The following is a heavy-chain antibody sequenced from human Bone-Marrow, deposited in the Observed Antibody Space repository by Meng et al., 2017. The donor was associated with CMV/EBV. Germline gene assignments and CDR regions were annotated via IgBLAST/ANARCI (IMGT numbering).Heavy chain of an antibody. Sequence: SLKISCAASGFTFDDYAMHWVRQAPGKGLEWVSGISWNSGSIGYADSVKGRFTISRDNAKNSLYLQMNSLRAEDTAVYYCAAGRYYYDSSGPDAFDIWGQGTMVTVSS. CDR3: AAGRYYYDSSGPDAFDI. D-gene: IGHD3-22*01. V-gene: IGHV3-9*01. J-gene: IGHJ3*02. CDR2: ISWNSGSI. CDR1: GFTFDDYA.